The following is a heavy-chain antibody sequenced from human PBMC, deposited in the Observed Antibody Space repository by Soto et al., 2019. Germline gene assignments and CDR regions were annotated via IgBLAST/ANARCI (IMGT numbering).Heavy chain of an antibody. CDR1: GGSISSYY. J-gene: IGHJ4*02. V-gene: IGHV4-4*07. D-gene: IGHD3-10*01. CDR2: IYTSGST. CDR3: ASTYYYGSGSSEIDY. Sequence: QVQLQESGPGLVKPSETLSLTCTVSGGSISSYYWSWIRQPAGKGLEWIGRIYTSGSTNYNPSLKSRVTMSVDTSKNQFSLKLSAVTAADTAVYYFASTYYYGSGSSEIDYWGQGTLVTVSS.